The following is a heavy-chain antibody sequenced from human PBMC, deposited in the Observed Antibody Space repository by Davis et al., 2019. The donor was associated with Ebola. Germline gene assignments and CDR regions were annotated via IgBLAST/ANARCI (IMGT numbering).Heavy chain of an antibody. CDR2: IYYSGST. D-gene: IGHD3-3*01. Sequence: MPSDTLSLTCAVYGGSFLGYYWSWIRQPPGKGLEWIGYIYYSGSTYYHPSLKSRVTISVDTSKNQFSLKLSSVTAADTAVYYCARNPFGVVIHPFDPWGQGTLVTVSS. J-gene: IGHJ5*02. CDR3: ARNPFGVVIHPFDP. V-gene: IGHV4-30-4*02. CDR1: GGSFLGYY.